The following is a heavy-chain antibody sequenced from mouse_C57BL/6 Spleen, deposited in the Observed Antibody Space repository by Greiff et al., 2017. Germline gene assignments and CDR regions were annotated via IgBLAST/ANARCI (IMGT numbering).Heavy chain of an antibody. CDR2: IHPNSGST. D-gene: IGHD3-2*02. J-gene: IGHJ2*01. CDR1: GYTFTSYW. CDR3: GRSGRTAQEVFDY. V-gene: IGHV1-64*01. Sequence: QVQLQQPGAELVKPGASVKLSCKASGYTFTSYWMHWVKQRPGQGLEWIGMIHPNSGSTNYNEKFKSKATLTVDKSSSTAYMQLSSLTSEDSAVYYCGRSGRTAQEVFDYWGQGTTLTVSS.